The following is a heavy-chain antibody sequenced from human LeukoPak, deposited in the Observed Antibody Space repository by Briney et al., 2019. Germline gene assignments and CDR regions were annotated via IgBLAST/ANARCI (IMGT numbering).Heavy chain of an antibody. CDR1: GGSISSYY. D-gene: IGHD5-12*01. V-gene: IGHV4-4*07. J-gene: IGHJ6*02. Sequence: PSETLSLTCTVSGGSISSYYWSWIRQPAGKGLEWIARIYTSGSTNYNPSLKSRVTMSVDTSKNQFSLKLSSVTAADTAVYYCARDRRYSGYDLGYYYYGTDVWGQGTTVTVSS. CDR2: IYTSGST. CDR3: ARDRRYSGYDLGYYYYGTDV.